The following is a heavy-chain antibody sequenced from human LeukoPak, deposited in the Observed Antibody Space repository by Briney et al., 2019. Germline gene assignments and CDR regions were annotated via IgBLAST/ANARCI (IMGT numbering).Heavy chain of an antibody. CDR3: AREHSSGWSAFDY. Sequence: ASVKVSCKASGYTFTGYYMHWVRQAPGQGHEWMGWINPNSGGTNYAQKFQGRVTMTRGTSISTAYMELSRLRSDDTAVYYCAREHSSGWSAFDYWGQGTLVTVSS. D-gene: IGHD6-19*01. CDR1: GYTFTGYY. V-gene: IGHV1-2*02. CDR2: INPNSGGT. J-gene: IGHJ4*02.